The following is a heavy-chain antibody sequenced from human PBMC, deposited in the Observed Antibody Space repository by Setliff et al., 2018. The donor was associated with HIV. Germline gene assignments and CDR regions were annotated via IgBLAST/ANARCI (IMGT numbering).Heavy chain of an antibody. CDR2: ISSSNSYK. J-gene: IGHJ4*02. Sequence: LRLSCAASGFAFNSYSMNWVRQAPGKGLEWVSSISSSNSYKHYADSVKGRFTISRDNAKNSLYLQMNSLRVEDTAVYYCARDEDGYNHFDFWGQGTLVTVSS. CDR3: ARDEDGYNHFDF. D-gene: IGHD5-12*01. V-gene: IGHV3-21*01. CDR1: GFAFNSYS.